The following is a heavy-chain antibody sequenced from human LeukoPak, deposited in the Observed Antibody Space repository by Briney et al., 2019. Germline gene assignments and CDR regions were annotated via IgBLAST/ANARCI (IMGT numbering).Heavy chain of an antibody. D-gene: IGHD3-10*01. CDR1: GGTFSSYA. CDR3: ARCAYYYGSRSYYYYGMDV. CDR2: IIPILGIA. Sequence: ASVKVSCKASGGTFSSYAISWVRQAPGQGLEWMGRIIPILGIANYAQKFQGRVTITADKSTSTAYMELSSLRSEDTAVYYCARCAYYYGSRSYYYYGMDVWGQGTTVTVSS. J-gene: IGHJ6*02. V-gene: IGHV1-69*04.